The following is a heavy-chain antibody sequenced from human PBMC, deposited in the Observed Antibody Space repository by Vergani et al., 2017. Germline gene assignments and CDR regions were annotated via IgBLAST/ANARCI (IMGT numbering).Heavy chain of an antibody. D-gene: IGHD6-19*01. CDR1: GFTLSSYA. J-gene: IGHJ5*02. CDR3: AKVQQWLNPGYGP. CDR2: FSGSGGST. Sequence: EVQLLESGGGLVQPGGSLRLSCAASGFTLSSYAMSWVRQAPGKGLEWVSAFSGSGGSTYYTDSVKGRFTISRDNSKNTLYLQMNSLRAEDTAVYYCAKVQQWLNPGYGPWGQGTLVTVSS. V-gene: IGHV3-23*01.